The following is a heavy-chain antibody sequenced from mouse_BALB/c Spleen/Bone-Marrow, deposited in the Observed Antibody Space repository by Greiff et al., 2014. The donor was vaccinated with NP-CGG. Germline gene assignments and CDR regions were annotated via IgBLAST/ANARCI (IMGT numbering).Heavy chain of an antibody. CDR1: GFTFSSFG. Sequence: EVQRVESGGGLVQPGGSRKLSCAASGFTFSSFGMHWVRQAPEKGLERVAYISSGSSTIYYADTVKGRFTISRDNPKNTLFLQMTSLRSEDTAMYYCTRKGALITHYYAMDYWGQGTSVTVSS. J-gene: IGHJ4*01. CDR2: ISSGSSTI. D-gene: IGHD2-4*01. CDR3: TRKGALITHYYAMDY. V-gene: IGHV5-17*02.